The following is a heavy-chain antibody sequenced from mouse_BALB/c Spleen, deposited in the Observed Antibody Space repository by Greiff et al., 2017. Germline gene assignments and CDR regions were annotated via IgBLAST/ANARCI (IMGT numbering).Heavy chain of an antibody. CDR2: ISYSGST. CDR3: ARQDGYYVYFDY. V-gene: IGHV3-2*02. CDR1: GYSITSDYA. D-gene: IGHD2-3*01. J-gene: IGHJ2*01. Sequence: DVQLQESGPGLVKPSQSLSLTCTVTGYSITSDYAWDWIRQFPGNKLEWMGYISYSGSTSYNPSLKSRISITRDTSKNQFFLQLNSVTTEDTATYYCARQDGYYVYFDYWGQGTTLTVSS.